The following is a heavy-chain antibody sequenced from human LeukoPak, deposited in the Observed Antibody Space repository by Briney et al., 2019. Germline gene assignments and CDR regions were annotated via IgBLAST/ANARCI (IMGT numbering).Heavy chain of an antibody. CDR3: AREFFTS. V-gene: IGHV3-48*01. D-gene: IGHD1-1*01. J-gene: IGHJ4*02. CDR1: GFTFTTSA. CDR2: ISSGSGGII. Sequence: GGSLRLSCATSGFTFTTSAMKWIRQAPGKGLEWVSFISSGSGGIIHYAGSVKGRFTISRGNAKDSLYLQMNSLRADDTAVYYCAREFFTSWGQGTLVTVSS.